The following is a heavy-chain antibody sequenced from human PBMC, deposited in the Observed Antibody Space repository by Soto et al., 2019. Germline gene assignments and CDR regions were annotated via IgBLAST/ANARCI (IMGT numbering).Heavy chain of an antibody. J-gene: IGHJ4*02. CDR1: GGSIRTSSSYY. CDR2: IYYTGST. Sequence: PSETLSLTCTVSGGSIRTSSSYYWAWIRQPPGKGLEWVGSIYYTGSTYYNPSLKSRVTMSVDTSKDHFSLKLSSVTAADTAVYYCATHHITISGVVIIRSGLSYLEFWGKGTLVTVSS. D-gene: IGHD3-3*01. V-gene: IGHV4-39*01. CDR3: ATHHITISGVVIIRSGLSYLEF.